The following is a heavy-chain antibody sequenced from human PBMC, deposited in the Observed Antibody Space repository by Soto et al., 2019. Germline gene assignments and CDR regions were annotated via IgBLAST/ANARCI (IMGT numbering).Heavy chain of an antibody. CDR1: GGSISSYY. J-gene: IGHJ6*02. CDR3: ARDRLYPHYGMDV. Sequence: QVQLQESGPGLVKPSETLSLTCTVSGGSISSYYWSWIRQPPGKGLEWIGYIYDSGSTNYNPSLKSRVTISVDTSNNQFSLKLRSVTAADTAVYYCARDRLYPHYGMDVWGQGTTVTVSS. D-gene: IGHD2-2*02. V-gene: IGHV4-59*01. CDR2: IYDSGST.